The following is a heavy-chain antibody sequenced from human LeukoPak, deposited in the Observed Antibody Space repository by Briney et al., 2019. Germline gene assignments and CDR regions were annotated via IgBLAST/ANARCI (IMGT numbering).Heavy chain of an antibody. CDR1: GFTFNYYA. CDR3: AREGIHYYGSGSYSY. J-gene: IGHJ4*01. V-gene: IGHV3-23*01. CDR2: ISGTGTSS. Sequence: GGSLTLSCAASGFTFNYYAMSWVRLAPGRGLEWVSGISGTGTSSNYADSVSGRFTVSRDNSKNMLYLQMNSLRAEDTAVYYCAREGIHYYGSGSYSYWGQEPWSPSPQ. D-gene: IGHD3-10*01.